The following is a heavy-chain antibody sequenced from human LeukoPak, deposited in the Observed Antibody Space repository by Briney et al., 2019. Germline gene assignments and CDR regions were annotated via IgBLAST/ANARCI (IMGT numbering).Heavy chain of an antibody. CDR3: ARDLAPAALTDNLFDP. Sequence: GGSPRLSSAASGFTFSSYGMHGVRRAPGQGLEGWAGIWYDGSNKYYADSAKGRFTISRDNSKNTLYLQMNSLRAEDTAGYYCARDLAPAALTDNLFDPWGQGTLVTVSS. CDR1: GFTFSSYG. J-gene: IGHJ5*02. D-gene: IGHD2-2*01. CDR2: IWYDGSNK. V-gene: IGHV3-33*01.